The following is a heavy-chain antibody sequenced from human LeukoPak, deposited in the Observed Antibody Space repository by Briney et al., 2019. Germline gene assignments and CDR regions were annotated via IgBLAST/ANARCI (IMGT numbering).Heavy chain of an antibody. V-gene: IGHV1-2*02. CDR3: AREGSGWYMDFQH. CDR1: GYTFTGYY. J-gene: IGHJ1*01. CDR2: INPNSGGT. Sequence: GASVKVSCKASGYTFTGYYMHWVRQAPGQGLEWMGWINPNSGGTNYAQKFQGRVTMTRDTSISTAYMELSRLRSDDTAVYYCAREGSGWYMDFQHWGQGTLVTVSS. D-gene: IGHD6-19*01.